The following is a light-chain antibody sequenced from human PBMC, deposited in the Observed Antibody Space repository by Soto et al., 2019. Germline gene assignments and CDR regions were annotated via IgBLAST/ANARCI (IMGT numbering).Light chain of an antibody. V-gene: IGKV3-15*01. CDR2: GAS. Sequence: EIVMTQSPATLSVSPGERATLSCRASQSISSNLAWYQQKPGQALRLLIYGASTRATGIPARFSGSGSGTEFTLTISSLQSADFAVYYCQQYNNWPPYTFGQGTKLEIK. CDR3: QQYNNWPPYT. J-gene: IGKJ2*01. CDR1: QSISSN.